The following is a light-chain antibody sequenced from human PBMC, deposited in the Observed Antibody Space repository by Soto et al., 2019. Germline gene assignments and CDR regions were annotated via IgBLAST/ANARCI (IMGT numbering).Light chain of an antibody. CDR1: QSVSSS. CDR2: DAS. V-gene: IGKV3-11*01. J-gene: IGKJ4*01. Sequence: EIVLTQSPVTLSLSPGERATLSCRASQSVSSSLAWYQQKPGQAPRLLIYDASNRATGIPARFSGSGSETDCNLIVSSLEPEDFAVYYCQQRSNWPLSFGGGTKVEIK. CDR3: QQRSNWPLS.